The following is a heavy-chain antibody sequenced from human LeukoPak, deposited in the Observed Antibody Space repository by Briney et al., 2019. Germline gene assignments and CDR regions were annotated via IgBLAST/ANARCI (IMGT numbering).Heavy chain of an antibody. CDR2: MYYSGST. CDR1: GGSINSYY. J-gene: IGHJ4*02. V-gene: IGHV4-59*01. D-gene: IGHD3-16*02. Sequence: SETLSLTCTVCGGSINSYYWTWIRQPPGKGLEWIGYMYYSGSTKYNPSLKSQVTMSLDTSRNQFSLKLSSVTVADTAVYYCARARADYLWGSNRYFPTFLDCWGRGTRVTVSS. CDR3: ARARADYLWGSNRYFPTFLDC.